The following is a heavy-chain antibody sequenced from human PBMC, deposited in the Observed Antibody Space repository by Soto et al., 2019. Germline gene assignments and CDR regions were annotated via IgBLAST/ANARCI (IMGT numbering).Heavy chain of an antibody. D-gene: IGHD2-21*02. J-gene: IGHJ5*02. CDR3: ARYGGNSRLFDP. CDR1: GGSLNSGDSY. Sequence: PSETLSLTCTVSGGSLNSGDSYWSWIRQSPGKGPEWLGYINYSGTTYYNPSLRSRVTMSVDMSKNQFSLDLSSVTAADTAVYYCARYGGNSRLFDPWGQGTLVTVSS. V-gene: IGHV4-30-4*01. CDR2: INYSGTT.